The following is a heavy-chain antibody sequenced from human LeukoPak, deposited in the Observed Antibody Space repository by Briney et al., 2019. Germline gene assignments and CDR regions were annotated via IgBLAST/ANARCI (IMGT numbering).Heavy chain of an antibody. CDR2: ISGSGGST. CDR1: GFTYSSYA. D-gene: IGHD2-15*01. CDR3: AKDQEVVVVVAATNFDY. V-gene: IGHV3-23*01. Sequence: QAGGSLRLSCAASGFTYSSYAMSWVRQAPGKGLEWVSAISGSGGSTYYADSVKGRFTISRDNSKNTLYVQMNSLRAEDTAVYYCAKDQEVVVVVAATNFDYWGQGTLVTVSS. J-gene: IGHJ4*02.